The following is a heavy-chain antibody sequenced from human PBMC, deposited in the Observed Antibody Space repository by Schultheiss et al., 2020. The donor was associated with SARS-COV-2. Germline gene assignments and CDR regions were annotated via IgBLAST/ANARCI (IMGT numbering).Heavy chain of an antibody. Sequence: GESLKISCTASGFTFGDYAMSWVRQAPGKGLEWVGFIRSKAYGGTTEYAASVKGRFTISRDDSKSIAYLQMNSLKTEDTAVYYCTREGGYSYGYYYFDYWGQGTLVTVSS. D-gene: IGHD5-18*01. V-gene: IGHV3-49*04. CDR2: IRSKAYGGTT. CDR3: TREGGYSYGYYYFDY. J-gene: IGHJ4*02. CDR1: GFTFGDYA.